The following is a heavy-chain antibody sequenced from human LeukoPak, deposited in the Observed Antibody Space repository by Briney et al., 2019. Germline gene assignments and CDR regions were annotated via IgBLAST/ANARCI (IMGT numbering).Heavy chain of an antibody. CDR2: IWYDGSNK. V-gene: IGHV3-33*01. CDR1: GFTFNNYG. J-gene: IGHJ4*02. D-gene: IGHD3-10*01. CDR3: ARDYGSGSYVVDY. Sequence: QAGGSLRLSCAASGFTFNNYGMHWVRQAPGKGLEWVAVIWYDGSNKYYADSVKGRFTISRDNSRNTLYVKVHSLRAEDTAVYYCARDYGSGSYVVDYWGQGTLVTVSS.